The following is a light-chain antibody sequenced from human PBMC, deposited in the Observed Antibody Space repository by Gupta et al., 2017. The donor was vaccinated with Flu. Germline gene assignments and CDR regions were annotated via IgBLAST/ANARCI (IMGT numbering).Light chain of an antibody. CDR2: DVS. CDR1: TSDY. CDR3: CSHAVTFYV. J-gene: IGLJ1*01. Sequence: TISCTGTTSDYVSWYHHHPGKAPRLIIYDVSERPSGVPDRFSGSKSGNTASLTISGLQAEDEADYYCCSHAVTFYVFGPGTEVTVL. V-gene: IGLV2-11*01.